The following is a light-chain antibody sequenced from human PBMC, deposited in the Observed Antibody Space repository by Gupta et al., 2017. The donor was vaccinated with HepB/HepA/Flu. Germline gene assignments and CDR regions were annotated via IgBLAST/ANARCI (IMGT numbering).Light chain of an antibody. CDR2: GAS. Sequence: DIVMTQSPATLSVSPGERATLSCRASQSVSSNLAWYQQKPGQAPRLLIYGASTRATGIPARFSGSGSGTEXTLTISXLQSEDFAVYYCQQYNNWPPLTFGXGTKVEIK. V-gene: IGKV3-15*01. CDR1: QSVSSN. J-gene: IGKJ4*01. CDR3: QQYNNWPPLT.